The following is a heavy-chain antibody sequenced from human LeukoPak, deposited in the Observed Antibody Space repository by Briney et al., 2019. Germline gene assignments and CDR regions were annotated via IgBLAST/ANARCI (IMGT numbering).Heavy chain of an antibody. D-gene: IGHD1-26*01. V-gene: IGHV3-23*01. CDR3: AKDSKIVGATFRSYHYMDV. J-gene: IGHJ6*03. CDR2: ISPGGDST. Sequence: GGSLRPSCAASGFIFSSHGINSVRHEPGKGMEWVSCISPGGDSTYYADSVKGRFTISRDNSKNTLYLQMNSLRAEDTAVYYCAKDSKIVGATFRSYHYMDVWGKGTAVTVSS. CDR1: GFIFSSHG.